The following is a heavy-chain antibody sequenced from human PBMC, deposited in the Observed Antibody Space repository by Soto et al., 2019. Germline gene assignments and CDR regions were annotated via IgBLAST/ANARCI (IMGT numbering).Heavy chain of an antibody. Sequence: EVQLVESGGGLVQPGGSLRLSCAVSGFTFSSFEMNWVRQAPGKGLEWVSYVSSSGSTIYYTDSVKGRFTISRDNAKNSLFLQMNNLRAEDTALYYCARRWHFGMDVWGQGTTVTVSS. CDR1: GFTFSSFE. CDR3: ARRWHFGMDV. V-gene: IGHV3-48*03. CDR2: VSSSGSTI. D-gene: IGHD2-15*01. J-gene: IGHJ6*02.